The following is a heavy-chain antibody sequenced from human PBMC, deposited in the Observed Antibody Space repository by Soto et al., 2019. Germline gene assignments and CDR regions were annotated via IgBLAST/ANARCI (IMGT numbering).Heavy chain of an antibody. V-gene: IGHV3-74*01. CDR1: GFSFSNYW. Sequence: EVQVVESGGDLVQPGGSLRLSCAASGFSFSNYWMHWVRQAPGKGLVWVSRVNNDGRDTIYADSVMGRFTVSRDNAKNTLFLQMNSLRIDDTDMYYCARGSIDHAFDIWGQGTMVTVSS. J-gene: IGHJ3*02. CDR2: VNNDGRDT. CDR3: ARGSIDHAFDI. D-gene: IGHD3-9*01.